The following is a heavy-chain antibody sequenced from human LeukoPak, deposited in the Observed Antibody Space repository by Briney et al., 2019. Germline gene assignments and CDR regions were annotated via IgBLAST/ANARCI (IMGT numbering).Heavy chain of an antibody. CDR1: GGSISSSTYF. Sequence: SETLSLTCSVSGGSISSSTYFWGWLRQPPGKGLEFIASIHSNGNSYFNPSLKSRVTSSLDTSKNQFSLKLSSVTAADTAVYYCAAALHLTYYYDSSGYFLAFDIWGQGTMVTVSS. CDR2: IHSNGNS. D-gene: IGHD3-22*01. CDR3: AAALHLTYYYDSSGYFLAFDI. V-gene: IGHV4-39*07. J-gene: IGHJ3*02.